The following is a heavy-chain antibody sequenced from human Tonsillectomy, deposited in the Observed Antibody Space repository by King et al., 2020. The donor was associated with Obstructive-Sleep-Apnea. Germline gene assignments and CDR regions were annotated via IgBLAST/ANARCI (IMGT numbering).Heavy chain of an antibody. V-gene: IGHV3-21*01. CDR1: GFTFSSYS. Sequence: VQLVESGGGLVKPGGSLRLSCAASGFTFSSYSMNWVRQAPGKGLEWVSSISSSSSYILSTDSVKGRFTITRENTKNSLYLQMNSLRAEDTAVDYCARGLRDSLLAEDMDYWGQGTLVTVSS. CDR2: ISSSSSYI. J-gene: IGHJ4*02. D-gene: IGHD2-15*01. CDR3: ARGLRDSLLAEDMDY.